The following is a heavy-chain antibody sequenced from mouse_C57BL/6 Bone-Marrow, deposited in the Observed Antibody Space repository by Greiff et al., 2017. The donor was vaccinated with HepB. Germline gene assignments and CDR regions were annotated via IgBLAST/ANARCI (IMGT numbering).Heavy chain of an antibody. CDR2: INPNNGGT. CDR3: ARSFRTGTRWLAY. Sequence: EVKVVESGPELVKPGASVKIPCKASGYTFTDYNMDWVKQSHGKSLEWIGDINPNNGGTIYNQKFKGKATLTVDKSSSTAYMELRSLTSEDTAVYYCARSFRTGTRWLAYWGQGTLVTVSA. J-gene: IGHJ3*01. V-gene: IGHV1-18*01. D-gene: IGHD4-1*01. CDR1: GYTFTDYN.